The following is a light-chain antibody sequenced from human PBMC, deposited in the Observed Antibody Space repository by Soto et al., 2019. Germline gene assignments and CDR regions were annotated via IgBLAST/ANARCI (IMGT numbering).Light chain of an antibody. CDR3: QQYGSSRPS. V-gene: IGKV3-20*01. J-gene: IGKJ5*01. CDR2: GAS. Sequence: EIVLTQSPGTLSLSPGERATLSCRASQSVSSSYLAWYQQKPGQAPRLLIYGASSRATGIPDRFSGSGSGTDFTLTISRLEPEEFAVYYCQQYGSSRPSFGQGTRLEIK. CDR1: QSVSSSY.